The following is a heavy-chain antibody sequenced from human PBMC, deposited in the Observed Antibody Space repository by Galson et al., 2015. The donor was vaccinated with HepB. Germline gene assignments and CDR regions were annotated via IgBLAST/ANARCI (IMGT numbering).Heavy chain of an antibody. CDR3: AREAATPDYYYYGMDV. CDR1: GYTFTSYY. Sequence: SVKVSCKASGYTFTSYYMHWVRQAPGQGLEWMGIINPSGGSTSYAQKFQGRVTMTRDTSTSTVYMELSSLRSEDTAVYYCAREAATPDYYYYGMDVWGQGTTVTVSS. D-gene: IGHD2-15*01. CDR2: INPSGGST. J-gene: IGHJ6*02. V-gene: IGHV1-46*01.